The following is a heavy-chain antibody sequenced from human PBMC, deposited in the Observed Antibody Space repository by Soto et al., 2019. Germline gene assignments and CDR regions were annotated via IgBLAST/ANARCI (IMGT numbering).Heavy chain of an antibody. V-gene: IGHV3-23*01. J-gene: IGHJ4*02. CDR1: GFTFSSYA. D-gene: IGHD4-17*01. CDR3: AKDLGYVEPHTTTVTTLLFDY. Sequence: GGSLRLSCAASGFTFSSYAMSWVRQAPGKGLEWVSAISGSGGSTYYADSVKGRFTISRDNSKNTLYLQMNSLRAEDTAVYYCAKDLGYVEPHTTTVTTLLFDYWGQGTLVTVSS. CDR2: ISGSGGST.